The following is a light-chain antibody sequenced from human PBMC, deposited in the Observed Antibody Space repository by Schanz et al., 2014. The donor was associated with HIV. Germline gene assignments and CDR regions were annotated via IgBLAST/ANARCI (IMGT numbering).Light chain of an antibody. J-gene: IGKJ1*01. CDR3: QQHGGSPET. V-gene: IGKV3-11*01. Sequence: EIVLTQSPATLSLSPGERATLSCRASQSVSSYLAWYQQKPGQAPRLLIYDASNRATGIPARFSGSGSGTDFTLTISSLEPEDFAVYYCQQHGGSPETFGQGTKVEIK. CDR1: QSVSSY. CDR2: DAS.